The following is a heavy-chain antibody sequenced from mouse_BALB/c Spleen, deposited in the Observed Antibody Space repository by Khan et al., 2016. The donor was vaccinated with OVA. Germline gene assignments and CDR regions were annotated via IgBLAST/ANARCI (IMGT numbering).Heavy chain of an antibody. CDR2: IDPANGNT. J-gene: IGHJ2*01. CDR1: GFNIKATY. V-gene: IGHV14-3*02. Sequence: EVQLQQSGAELVKPGASVKLSCTASGFNIKATYMHWVKQRPEQGLEWIGRIDPANGNTKYDPKFQGKATITADTSSNTAYLQLSSLTSEDTADYYCARINAWGQGTTLTVSS. CDR3: ARINA.